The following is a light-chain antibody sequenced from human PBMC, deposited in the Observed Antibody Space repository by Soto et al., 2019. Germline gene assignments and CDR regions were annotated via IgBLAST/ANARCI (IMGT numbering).Light chain of an antibody. V-gene: IGLV1-51*01. Sequence: QSVLTQPPSVSAAPGQKVTISCSGSSSNIGNNCVSWYQQLPGTAPKLLIYDNNMRPSGIPDRFSGSKSGTSATLGISGPQTGDEAEYYCVTWDGSLSVVVVCGGTKLTVL. CDR1: SSNIGNNC. J-gene: IGLJ2*01. CDR3: VTWDGSLSVVV. CDR2: DNN.